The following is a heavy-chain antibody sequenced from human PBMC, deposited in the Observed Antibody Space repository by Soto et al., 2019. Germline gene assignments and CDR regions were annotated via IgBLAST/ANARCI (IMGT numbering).Heavy chain of an antibody. J-gene: IGHJ6*02. Sequence: QVQLVQSGAEVKKPGSSVKVSCKASGGTFSSYAISWVRQAPGQGREWMGGIIPIFGTANYAQKFQGRVTITADESTSTAYMELSSLRSEDTAVYYCARNIAARHHANYYYSYGMDVWGQVTTVTVSS. CDR2: IIPIFGTA. CDR3: ARNIAARHHANYYYSYGMDV. V-gene: IGHV1-69*01. CDR1: GGTFSSYA. D-gene: IGHD6-6*01.